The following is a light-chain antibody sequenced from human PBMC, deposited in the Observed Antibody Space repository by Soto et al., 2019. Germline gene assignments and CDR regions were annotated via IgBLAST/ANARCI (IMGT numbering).Light chain of an antibody. CDR3: QQYHDFQYT. V-gene: IGKV1-5*03. Sequence: DFQMTQSPSTLSASVGDGVTITCRASQSIGSGLAWYQQQPGKAPKLLLYKATNLQSGVSSRFSGSGSGTGFSLTISSLQPADSSTYYGQQYHDFQYTFGQGTKREI. J-gene: IGKJ2*01. CDR2: KAT. CDR1: QSIGSG.